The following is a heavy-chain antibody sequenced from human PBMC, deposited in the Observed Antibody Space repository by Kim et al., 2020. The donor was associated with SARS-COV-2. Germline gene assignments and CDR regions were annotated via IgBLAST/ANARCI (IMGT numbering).Heavy chain of an antibody. CDR2: IYPGDSDT. CDR1: GYSFTSYW. V-gene: IGHV5-51*01. CDR3: ARLGPGENIVVVPAAITGDYYYYGMDV. Sequence: GESLKISCKGSGYSFTSYWIGWVRQMPGKGLEWMGIIYPGDSDTRYSPSFQGQVTISADKSISTAYLQWSSLKASDTAMYYCARLGPGENIVVVPAAITGDYYYYGMDVWGQGTTVTVSS. D-gene: IGHD2-2*02. J-gene: IGHJ6*02.